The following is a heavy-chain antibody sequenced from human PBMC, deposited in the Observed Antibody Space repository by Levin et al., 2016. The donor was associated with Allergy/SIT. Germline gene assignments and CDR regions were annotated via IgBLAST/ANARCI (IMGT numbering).Heavy chain of an antibody. CDR3: ARNHSLSSGWYPGYYYYYMDV. V-gene: IGHV4-39*01. D-gene: IGHD6-19*01. J-gene: IGHJ6*03. Sequence: PGKGLEWIGSIYYSGSTYYNPSLKSRVTISVDTSKNQFSLKLSSVTAADTAVYYCARNHSLSSGWYPGYYYYYMDVWGKGTTVTVSS. CDR2: IYYSGST.